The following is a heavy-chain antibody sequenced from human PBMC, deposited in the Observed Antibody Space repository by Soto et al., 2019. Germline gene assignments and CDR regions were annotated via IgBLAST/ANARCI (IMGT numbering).Heavy chain of an antibody. J-gene: IGHJ6*04. Sequence: EVQLLESGGGLVQPGGSLRLSCAASGFTFSSYAMTWVRQAPGKGLEWVSGISGSGGNTNYADSGKGRFTISRDNSKNTVYLKMNSLRAADKAVYYCAQGISSSGSSRGYDVWGKGTTVTVSS. CDR1: GFTFSSYA. V-gene: IGHV3-23*01. CDR3: AQGISSSGSSRGYDV. D-gene: IGHD3-22*01. CDR2: ISGSGGNT.